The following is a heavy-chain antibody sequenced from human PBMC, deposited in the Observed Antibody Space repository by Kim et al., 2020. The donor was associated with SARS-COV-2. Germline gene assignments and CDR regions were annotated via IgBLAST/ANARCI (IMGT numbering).Heavy chain of an antibody. CDR1: GFTFSDYY. V-gene: IGHV3-11*04. J-gene: IGHJ5*02. Sequence: GGSLRLSCAASGFTFSDYYMSWIRQAPGKGLEWVSYISSIGSTIYYADSVKGRFTISRDNAKNSLYLQMNSLRAEDTAVYYCARDDYVWGSYRYGGLNWFDPWGQGTLVTVSS. CDR3: ARDDYVWGSYRYGGLNWFDP. CDR2: ISSIGSTI. D-gene: IGHD3-16*02.